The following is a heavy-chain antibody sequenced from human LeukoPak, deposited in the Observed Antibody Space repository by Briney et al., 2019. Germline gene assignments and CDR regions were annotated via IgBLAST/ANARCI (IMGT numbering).Heavy chain of an antibody. CDR2: IYYSGST. V-gene: IGHV4-31*03. D-gene: IGHD3-10*01. CDR1: GGSISSGGYY. CDR3: ARRLSAMVRGVNDAFDI. J-gene: IGHJ3*02. Sequence: SQTLSLTCTVSGGSISSGGYYWSWIRQHPGKGLEWIGYIYYSGSTYYNPSLKRRVTISVDTSKNQVSLKLSSVTAADTAVYYCARRLSAMVRGVNDAFDIWGQGTMVTVSS.